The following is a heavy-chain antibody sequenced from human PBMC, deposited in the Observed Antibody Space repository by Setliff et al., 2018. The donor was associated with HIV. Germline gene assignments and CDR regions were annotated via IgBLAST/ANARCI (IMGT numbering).Heavy chain of an antibody. CDR3: ARPNYYDSSGSFDY. D-gene: IGHD3-22*01. Sequence: GGSLRLSCAASGFTFSNYEMNWVRQAPGKGLEWVSYISSSGTTIYYADSVKGRFTIFRDNAKNSLYLQMNSLRAEDTAVYYCARPNYYDSSGSFDYWGQGTLVTVSS. CDR2: ISSSGTTI. CDR1: GFTFSNYE. J-gene: IGHJ4*02. V-gene: IGHV3-48*03.